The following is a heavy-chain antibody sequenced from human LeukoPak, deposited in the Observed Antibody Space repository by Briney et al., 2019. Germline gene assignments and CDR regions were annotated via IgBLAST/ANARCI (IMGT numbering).Heavy chain of an antibody. Sequence: GGSPRLSCVVSGFTFSSYWMSWVRQAPGKGPEWVANIRPDGSDEYYVDSVKGRFSISRDNAKNSLYLQMNSLRAEDTAVYYCAREGTDYWGQGTLVTVSS. V-gene: IGHV3-7*01. CDR2: IRPDGSDE. D-gene: IGHD1/OR15-1a*01. CDR1: GFTFSSYW. J-gene: IGHJ4*02. CDR3: AREGTDY.